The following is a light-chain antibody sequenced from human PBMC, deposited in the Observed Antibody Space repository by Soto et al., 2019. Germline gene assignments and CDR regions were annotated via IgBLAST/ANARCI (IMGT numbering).Light chain of an antibody. Sequence: QSALTQPRSVSGSPGQSVTISCTGTSSDVGGYNYVSWYQPHPGKAPKLMIYDVSKRPSEVPDRFSGSKSGNTASLTISGLQAEHEADDYCCAYAGSYSYVFGTGTKLTVL. CDR1: SSDVGGYNY. V-gene: IGLV2-11*01. J-gene: IGLJ1*01. CDR2: DVS. CDR3: CAYAGSYSYV.